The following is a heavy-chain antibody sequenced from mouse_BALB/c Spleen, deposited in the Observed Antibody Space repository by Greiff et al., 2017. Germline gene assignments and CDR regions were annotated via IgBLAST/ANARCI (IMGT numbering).Heavy chain of an antibody. Sequence: LQQPGSELVRPGASVKLSCKASGYTFTSYWMHWVKQRPGQGLEWIGNIYPGSGSTNYDEKFKSKATLTVDTSSSTAYMQLSSLTSEDSAVYYCTRGVYRYGDYAMDYWGQGTSVTVSS. CDR3: TRGVYRYGDYAMDY. CDR2: IYPGSGST. D-gene: IGHD2-14*01. V-gene: IGHV1S22*01. J-gene: IGHJ4*01. CDR1: GYTFTSYW.